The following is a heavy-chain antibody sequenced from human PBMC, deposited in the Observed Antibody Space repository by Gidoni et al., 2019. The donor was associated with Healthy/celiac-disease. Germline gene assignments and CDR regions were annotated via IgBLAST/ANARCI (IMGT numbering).Heavy chain of an antibody. J-gene: IGHJ4*02. Sequence: EVQLVESGGGLVQPGGSLGLSCAASGFNVSSNYMCWVRQAPGQRLAWVSVIYSGGSTYYADSVKGRFTIARDNAKKTLYLQMNSLRAEDTAVYYCARDRGGVFDYWGQGTLVTVSS. CDR3: ARDRGGVFDY. CDR2: IYSGGST. D-gene: IGHD3-16*01. V-gene: IGHV3-66*01. CDR1: GFNVSSNY.